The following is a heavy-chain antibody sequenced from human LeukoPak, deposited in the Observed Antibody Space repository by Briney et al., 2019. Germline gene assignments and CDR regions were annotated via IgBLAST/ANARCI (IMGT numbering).Heavy chain of an antibody. Sequence: ASVKVSCKASGYTFTGYYMHWVRQAPGQGLEWMGWINPNSGGTNYAQKFQGWVTMTRDTSISTAYMELSRLRSDDTAVYYCARATYDRSGYYYGYWGQGTLVTVSS. CDR3: ARATYDRSGYYYGY. J-gene: IGHJ4*02. V-gene: IGHV1-2*04. D-gene: IGHD3-22*01. CDR2: INPNSGGT. CDR1: GYTFTGYY.